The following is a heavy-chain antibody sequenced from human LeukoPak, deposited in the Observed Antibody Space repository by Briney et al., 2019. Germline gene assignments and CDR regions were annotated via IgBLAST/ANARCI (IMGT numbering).Heavy chain of an antibody. J-gene: IGHJ4*02. CDR2: INHSGST. CDR1: GGSFSGYY. V-gene: IGHV4-34*01. D-gene: IGHD3-3*01. CDR3: ASLPLYYDFWSGLED. Sequence: PSETLSLTCAVYGGSFSGYYWSWIRQPPGKGLEWIGEINHSGSTNYNPSLKSRVTISVDTSKNQFTLKLSSVTAADTAVYYCASLPLYYDFWSGLEDWGQGTLVTVSS.